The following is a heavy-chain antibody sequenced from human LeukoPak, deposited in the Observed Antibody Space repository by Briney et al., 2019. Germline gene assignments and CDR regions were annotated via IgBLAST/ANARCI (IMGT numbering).Heavy chain of an antibody. CDR3: AKDHTTPHYYYSSGYYLGSHY. J-gene: IGHJ4*02. D-gene: IGHD3-22*01. CDR2: ISGSGGST. Sequence: GGSLRLSCAASGFTFSSYAMSWVRQAPGKGLEWVSAISGSGGSTYYADSVKGRFTISRDNSKNTLYLQMNSLRAEDTAVYYCAKDHTTPHYYYSSGYYLGSHYWGQGTLVTVSS. CDR1: GFTFSSYA. V-gene: IGHV3-23*01.